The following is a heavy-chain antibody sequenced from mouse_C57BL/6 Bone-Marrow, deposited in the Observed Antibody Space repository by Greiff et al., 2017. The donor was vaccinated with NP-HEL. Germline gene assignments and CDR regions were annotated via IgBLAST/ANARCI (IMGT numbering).Heavy chain of an antibody. CDR1: GFTFSSYA. CDR2: ISDGGSYT. Sequence: EVQLVESGGGLVKPGGSLKLSCAASGFTFSSYAMSWVRQTPEKRLEWVATISDGGSYTYYPDNVKGRFTISRDNAKNNLYLQMSHLKSEDTAMYYCAREGLRRGRAWFAYWGQGTLVTVSA. CDR3: AREGLRRGRAWFAY. D-gene: IGHD2-4*01. V-gene: IGHV5-4*01. J-gene: IGHJ3*01.